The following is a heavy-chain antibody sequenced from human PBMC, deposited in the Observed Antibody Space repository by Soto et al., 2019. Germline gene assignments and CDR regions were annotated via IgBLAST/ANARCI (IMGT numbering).Heavy chain of an antibody. CDR2: MNPHTGET. D-gene: IGHD3-10*01. CDR3: ARGGSEGGLDV. J-gene: IGHJ6*02. CDR1: GYNFISSE. Sequence: ASVKVSCKTSGYNFISSEISWVRQAPGQGLELMGWMNPHTGETDATRKFQGRLTMTRNISINTAYLELSSLTSEDTAVYLCARGGSEGGLDVWGQGTTVTVSS. V-gene: IGHV1-8*02.